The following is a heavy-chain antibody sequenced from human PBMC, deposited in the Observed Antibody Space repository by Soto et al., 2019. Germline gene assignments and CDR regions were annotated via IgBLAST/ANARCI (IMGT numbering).Heavy chain of an antibody. CDR2: ILVVGRT. D-gene: IGHD2-8*02. V-gene: IGHV3-23*01. CDR3: AKATATGGGAFDI. J-gene: IGHJ3*02. Sequence: LRLSCAASGFICSSYDMSWVRQAPGKGLELVSTILVVGRTFHVDSVKGRLTISRDSSQNTVYLQMNSLTAGDTALYYCAKATATGGGAFDICGQGTMVNVSS. CDR1: GFICSSYD.